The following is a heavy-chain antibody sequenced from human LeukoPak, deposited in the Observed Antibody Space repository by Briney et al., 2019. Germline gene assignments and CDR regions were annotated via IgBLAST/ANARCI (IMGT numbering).Heavy chain of an antibody. J-gene: IGHJ5*02. D-gene: IGHD3-3*01. Sequence: ASVKVSCKASGYTFTSYDINWVRQATGQGLEWMGWMSPNSGNTGYAQKFQGRVTMTRNTSISTAYMELSSLRSEDTAVYYCARAPLRGYDFWSGYYIWFDPWGQGTLVTVSS. CDR1: GYTFTSYD. V-gene: IGHV1-8*01. CDR3: ARAPLRGYDFWSGYYIWFDP. CDR2: MSPNSGNT.